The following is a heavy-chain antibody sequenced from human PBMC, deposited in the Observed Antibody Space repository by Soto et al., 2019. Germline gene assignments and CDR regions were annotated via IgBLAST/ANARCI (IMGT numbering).Heavy chain of an antibody. CDR1: GFTVSSYW. CDR2: IKQDGSEK. V-gene: IGHV3-7*01. CDR3: ARDEVLIWFGNYYYYGMDV. Sequence: XGSLRLSCAASGFTVSSYWMSWVRQAPRKGLEWVANIKQDGSEKYYVDSVKGRFTISRDNAKNSLYLRMNSLRAEDTAVYYCARDEVLIWFGNYYYYGMDVWGQGTTVTVSS. J-gene: IGHJ6*02. D-gene: IGHD3-10*01.